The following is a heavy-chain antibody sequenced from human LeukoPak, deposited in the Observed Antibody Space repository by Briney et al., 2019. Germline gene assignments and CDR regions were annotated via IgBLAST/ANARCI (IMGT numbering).Heavy chain of an antibody. CDR2: LSNSGSDI. Sequence: GGSLRLSCVVSGFSFSDHYMTWIRQAPGKGLEYISYLSNSGSDIFHADSVKGRFSISRDNAKNSVYLQMNSLRVEDTAVYYCARGHWGLDNWGQGTPVTVSP. D-gene: IGHD7-27*01. J-gene: IGHJ4*02. CDR1: GFSFSDHY. CDR3: ARGHWGLDN. V-gene: IGHV3-11*01.